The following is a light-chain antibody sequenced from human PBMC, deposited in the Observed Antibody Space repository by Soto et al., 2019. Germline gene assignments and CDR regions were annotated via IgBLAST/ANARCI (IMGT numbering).Light chain of an antibody. J-gene: IGKJ2*01. CDR2: AAS. CDR3: QQSHRSPQT. V-gene: IGKV1-39*01. CDR1: QTINSF. Sequence: DIQMTQSPSSLCASVGDRVTITCRASQTINSFLNWYQQRTGRAHRLLICAASILKSGVPSRFIGIGSRTNYKLTISSMQRENFETYHCQQSHRSPQTLCQGTKLE.